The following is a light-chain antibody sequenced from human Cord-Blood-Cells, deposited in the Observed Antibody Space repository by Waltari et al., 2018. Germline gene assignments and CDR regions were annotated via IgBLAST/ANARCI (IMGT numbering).Light chain of an antibody. V-gene: IGKV1-39*01. CDR2: AAS. J-gene: IGKJ2*01. CDR3: QRSYSTPYT. Sequence: DIQMTQSPSSLSASVGDRVTIPCRASQSISSYLNWYQQKPGKAPKLLIYAASSLQSGVPSRFSGSGSGTDFTLSISSLQPEDFATYYCQRSYSTPYTFGQGTKLEIK. CDR1: QSISSY.